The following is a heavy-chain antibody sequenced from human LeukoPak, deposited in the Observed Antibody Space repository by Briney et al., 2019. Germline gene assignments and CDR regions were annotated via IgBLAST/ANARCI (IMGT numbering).Heavy chain of an antibody. CDR1: GGSISSSSYY. J-gene: IGHJ6*02. V-gene: IGHV4-39*07. Sequence: PSETLSLTCTVSGGSISSSSYYWGWIRQPPGKGLEWIGSIYYSGSTYYNPSLKSRVTISVDTSKNQFSLKLSSVTAADTAVYYCARERVLLWFGESELDENYYGMDVWGQGTTVTVSS. CDR3: ARERVLLWFGESELDENYYGMDV. D-gene: IGHD3-10*01. CDR2: IYYSGST.